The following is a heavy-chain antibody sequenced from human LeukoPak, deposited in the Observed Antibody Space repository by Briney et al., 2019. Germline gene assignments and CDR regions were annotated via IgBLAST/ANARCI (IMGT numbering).Heavy chain of an antibody. CDR3: ARGRVRGVRAESSDAFDI. D-gene: IGHD3-10*01. Sequence: ASVKVSCRASGYTLTSYYMHWVRQAPGQGLEWMGIINPSGGSTSYAQEFRGRVTMTRDTSTSTVYMELSSLRSDDTAVYYCARGRVRGVRAESSDAFDIWGQGTMVTVSS. J-gene: IGHJ3*02. CDR2: INPSGGST. V-gene: IGHV1-46*01. CDR1: GYTLTSYY.